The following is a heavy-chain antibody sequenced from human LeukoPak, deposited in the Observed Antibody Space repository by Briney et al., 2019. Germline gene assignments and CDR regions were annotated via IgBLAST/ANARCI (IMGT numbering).Heavy chain of an antibody. D-gene: IGHD1-26*01. V-gene: IGHV1-58*02. Sequence: SVKVSCKASGFTFTSSAMQWVRQARGQRLEWIGWIVVGSGNTNYAQKFQEGVTITRDMSTSTAYMELSSLRSEDTAVYYCARDLFFGSYYGWFDPWGQGTLVTVSS. CDR1: GFTFTSSA. J-gene: IGHJ5*02. CDR2: IVVGSGNT. CDR3: ARDLFFGSYYGWFDP.